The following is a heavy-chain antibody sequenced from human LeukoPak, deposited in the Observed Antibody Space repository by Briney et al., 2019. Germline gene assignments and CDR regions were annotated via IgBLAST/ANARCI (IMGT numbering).Heavy chain of an antibody. Sequence: GGSLRLSCAASGFTFSSYAMSWVRQAPGKGLEWVSAISDSGGSTYDADSVKGRFTISRDNSKNTLYLQMNSLRAEDTAVYYCAKGIDYGGNGGSLDYWGQGTLVTVSS. CDR1: GFTFSSYA. J-gene: IGHJ4*02. CDR2: ISDSGGST. CDR3: AKGIDYGGNGGSLDY. V-gene: IGHV3-23*01. D-gene: IGHD4-23*01.